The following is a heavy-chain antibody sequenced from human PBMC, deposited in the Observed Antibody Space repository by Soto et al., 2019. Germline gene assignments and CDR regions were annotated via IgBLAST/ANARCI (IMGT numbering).Heavy chain of an antibody. V-gene: IGHV1-18*01. CDR1: GYTFSDYA. CDR3: LRCYCSVGSCYACWHFAL. Sequence: QVPLVQSGGEVKKPGASVKVSCQASGYTFSDYAISWVRQAPGQGLEWMGWISASTRNTDQAQNFQGRVIMTLDTSTNTAYKELRSLRSDDTDVYYCLRCYCSVGSCYACWHFALWGRGTLVTVSS. J-gene: IGHJ2*01. CDR2: ISASTRNT. D-gene: IGHD2-15*01.